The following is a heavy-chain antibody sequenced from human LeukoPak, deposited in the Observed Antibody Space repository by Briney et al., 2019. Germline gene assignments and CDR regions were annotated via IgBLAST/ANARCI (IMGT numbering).Heavy chain of an antibody. D-gene: IGHD3-22*01. J-gene: IGHJ4*02. CDR3: ARDPPYYDSSGFVDY. V-gene: IGHV1-2*02. CDR1: GYTFTGYY. CDR2: INPNSGGT. Sequence: ASVKVSCKASGYTFTGYYMHWVRQAPGQGLGWMGWINPNSGGTNYAQKFQGRVTMTRDTSISTAYMELSRLRSDDTAVYYCARDPPYYDSSGFVDYWGQGTLVTVSS.